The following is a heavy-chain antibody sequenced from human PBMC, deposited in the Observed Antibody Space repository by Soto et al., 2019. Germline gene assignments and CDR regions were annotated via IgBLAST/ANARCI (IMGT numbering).Heavy chain of an antibody. CDR3: TRGDYWCDF. CDR2: ISTHSGNT. V-gene: IGHV1-18*01. J-gene: IGHJ5*01. CDR1: GYTITSYG. Sequence: QVQLVQSGAEVKKPGASVKVSCKASGYTITSYGITWVRQAPGQGLEWMGWISTHSGNTDYAQKFQGRVTMTTDTSTNTAYMDLRSLISDDTAVYYCTRGDYWCDFWGQGTLVTVSS.